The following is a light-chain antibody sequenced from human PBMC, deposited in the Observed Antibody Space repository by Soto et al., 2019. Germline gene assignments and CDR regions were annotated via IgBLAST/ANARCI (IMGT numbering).Light chain of an antibody. Sequence: DIQMTQSPSSLSASVGDRVTITCQASQDIGNYLNWYQHKPGKAPKLLLYDASTLQTGVPSRFSGSGSGTHITFTISILQPEDIATYYFQQYDNLPRTFGQGTKLDVK. CDR3: QQYDNLPRT. CDR1: QDIGNY. J-gene: IGKJ2*02. CDR2: DAS. V-gene: IGKV1-33*01.